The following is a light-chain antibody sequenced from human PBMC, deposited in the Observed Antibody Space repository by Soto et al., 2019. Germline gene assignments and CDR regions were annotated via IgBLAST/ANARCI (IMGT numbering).Light chain of an antibody. CDR2: KAS. CDR3: RQYHSSPLT. CDR1: QSIGAS. J-gene: IGKJ4*01. V-gene: IGKV1-5*03. Sequence: DIQMTQSPSTLYASVGDRDTITCRASQSIGASLAWFQQKPGKAPNLLIYKASSLESGVPSRFSGSGSGTEFTLTISTLQPDDFATYYCRQYHSSPLTFGGGTKVEIK.